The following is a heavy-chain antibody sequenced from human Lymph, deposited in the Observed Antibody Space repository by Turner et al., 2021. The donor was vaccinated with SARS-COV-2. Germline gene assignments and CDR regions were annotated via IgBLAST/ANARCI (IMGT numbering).Heavy chain of an antibody. V-gene: IGHV1-8*02. Sequence: QVQLEQSGAEVKKPGASGKVSCKAPGYTFTSYDINWVRQATGQGLECMGWMSPNSGNTGYAQKFQGRVTMTRNTSISTAYMELSSLRSEDTAVYYCARGRYSGGGMDVWGQGTTVTVSS. CDR2: MSPNSGNT. CDR1: GYTFTSYD. D-gene: IGHD1-26*01. J-gene: IGHJ6*02. CDR3: ARGRYSGGGMDV.